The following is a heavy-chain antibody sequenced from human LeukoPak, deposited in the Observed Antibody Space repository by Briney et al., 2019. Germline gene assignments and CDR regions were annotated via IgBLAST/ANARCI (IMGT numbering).Heavy chain of an antibody. D-gene: IGHD6-19*01. CDR3: ARGSSSGWYFDY. J-gene: IGHJ4*02. CDR1: RFTFSSYE. Sequence: GALRLSCAASRFTFSSYEMNWVRQAPGKGLEWVSYISSSGSTIYYTDSVKGRFTISRDNAKNSLYLQMNSLRAEDTAVYYCARGSSSGWYFDYWGQGTLVTVSS. V-gene: IGHV3-48*03. CDR2: ISSSGSTI.